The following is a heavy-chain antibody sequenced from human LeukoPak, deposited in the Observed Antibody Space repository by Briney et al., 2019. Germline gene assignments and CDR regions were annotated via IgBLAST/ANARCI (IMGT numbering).Heavy chain of an antibody. V-gene: IGHV4-59*01. CDR2: IYYSGST. J-gene: IGHJ4*02. Sequence: SETLSLTCTVSGGSISSYYWSWIRQPPGKGLEWIGYIYYSGSTNYNPSLKSRVTISVDTSKHQFSLKLRSVTAADTAVYYCARVVRGSGIDYWGQGTLVTVSS. CDR3: ARVVRGSGIDY. CDR1: GGSISSYY. D-gene: IGHD3-10*01.